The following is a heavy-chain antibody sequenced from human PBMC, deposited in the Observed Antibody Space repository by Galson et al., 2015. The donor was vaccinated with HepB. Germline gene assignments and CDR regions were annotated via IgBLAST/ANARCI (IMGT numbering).Heavy chain of an antibody. V-gene: IGHV3-74*01. Sequence: SLRLSCAASGFTFSTYWVHWVRQAPGKGLVWVSRINSDGSSTTYADYVKGRFTISRDNAKNTLYLQMNSLRAEDTAVYYCARARIAVAGFDYWGHGTLVTVSS. CDR3: ARARIAVAGFDY. J-gene: IGHJ4*01. CDR1: GFTFSTYW. D-gene: IGHD6-19*01. CDR2: INSDGSST.